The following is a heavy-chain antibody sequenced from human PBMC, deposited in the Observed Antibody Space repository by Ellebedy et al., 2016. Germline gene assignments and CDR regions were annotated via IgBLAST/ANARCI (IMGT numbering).Heavy chain of an antibody. CDR2: INHSGST. D-gene: IGHD6-19*01. CDR1: GGSFSGYY. V-gene: IGHV4-34*01. Sequence: SETLSLTXAVYGGSFSGYYWSWIRQPPGKGLEWIGEINHSGSTNYNPSLKSRVTISVDTSKNQFSLKLSSVTAADTAVYYCARGSIYSSGWYYFDYWGQGTLVTVSS. J-gene: IGHJ4*02. CDR3: ARGSIYSSGWYYFDY.